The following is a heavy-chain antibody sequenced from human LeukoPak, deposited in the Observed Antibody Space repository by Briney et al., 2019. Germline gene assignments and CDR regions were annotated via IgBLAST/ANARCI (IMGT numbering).Heavy chain of an antibody. V-gene: IGHV3-15*01. CDR1: GFTFSNAW. CDR2: IKSKTDGGTT. D-gene: IGHD6-13*01. CDR3: TTEESSSWYDRRAYFDY. Sequence: GGSLRLSCAASGFTFSNAWMSWVRQAPGKGLEWVGRIKSKTDGGTTDYAAPVKGRFTISRDDSKSTLYLQMNSLKTEDTAVYYCTTEESSSWYDRRAYFDYWGQGTLVTVSS. J-gene: IGHJ4*02.